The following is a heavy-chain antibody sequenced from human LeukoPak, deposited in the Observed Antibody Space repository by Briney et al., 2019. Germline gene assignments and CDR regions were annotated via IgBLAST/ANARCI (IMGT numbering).Heavy chain of an antibody. CDR1: GYTFTSYD. V-gene: IGHV1-8*03. CDR3: ARWGSGSYIYYYYYYMDV. CDR2: MNPNSGNT. Sequence: ASLKVSCKASGYTFTSYDINWVRQAPGQGLEWMGWMNPNSGNTGYAQKFQGRVNITRNTSISTAYMELSSLRSEDTAVYYCARWGSGSYIYYYYYYMDVWGKGTTVTVSS. J-gene: IGHJ6*03. D-gene: IGHD3-10*01.